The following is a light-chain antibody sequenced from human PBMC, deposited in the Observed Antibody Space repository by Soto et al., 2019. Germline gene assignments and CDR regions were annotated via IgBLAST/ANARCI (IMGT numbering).Light chain of an antibody. CDR3: LIYDRGDVI. Sequence: QAVVTQEPSLTVSPGGTVTLTCASTTGAVTSDYYPNWLQQKPGQAPRPLIYSTDKKHSWTPARFSGSLLGDKAALTLSGVQPEDEADYYCLIYDRGDVIFGGGTKLTVL. CDR2: STD. CDR1: TGAVTSDYY. V-gene: IGLV7-43*01. J-gene: IGLJ2*01.